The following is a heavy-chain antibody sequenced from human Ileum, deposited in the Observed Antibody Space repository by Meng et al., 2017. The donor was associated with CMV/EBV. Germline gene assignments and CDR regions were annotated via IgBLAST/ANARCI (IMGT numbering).Heavy chain of an antibody. D-gene: IGHD7-27*01. Sequence: QVDLVHFRTEVKRPGASVKISCKTSGYTFTNHNSAWVRTAHGQGLERIAWISIHHGQTEYAQKYQDRLTVTRDTSTNTAYMELRSLTSDDTAMYYCARDYWGYDYWGQGTLVTVFS. CDR2: ISIHHGQT. CDR3: ARDYWGYDY. J-gene: IGHJ4*02. CDR1: GYTFTNHN. V-gene: IGHV1-18*01.